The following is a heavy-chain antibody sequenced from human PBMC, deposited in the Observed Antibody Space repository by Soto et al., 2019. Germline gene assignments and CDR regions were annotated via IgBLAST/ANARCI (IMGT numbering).Heavy chain of an antibody. J-gene: IGHJ6*02. Sequence: GGSLRLSCAASGFTFSSYAMHWVRQAPGKGLEWVAVISYDGSNKYYTDSVKGRFTISRDNSKNTLYLQMNSLRAEDTAVYYCARDSLWFGKMKSRGMDGWGQGTTVTVSS. D-gene: IGHD3-10*01. CDR1: GFTFSSYA. V-gene: IGHV3-30-3*01. CDR2: ISYDGSNK. CDR3: ARDSLWFGKMKSRGMDG.